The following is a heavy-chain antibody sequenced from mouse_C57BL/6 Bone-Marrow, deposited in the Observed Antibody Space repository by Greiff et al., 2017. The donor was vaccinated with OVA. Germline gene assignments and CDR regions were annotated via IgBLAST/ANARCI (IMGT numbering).Heavy chain of an antibody. CDR2: ISNLAYSI. J-gene: IGHJ3*01. CDR3: ARHGYGTFAY. D-gene: IGHD2-1*01. Sequence: EVKLMESGGGLVQPGGSLKLSCAASGFTFSDYGMAWVRQAPRKGPEWVAFISNLAYSIYYADTVTGRFTISRENAKNTLYLEMSSLRSEDTAMYYCARHGYGTFAYWGQGTLVTVSA. V-gene: IGHV5-15*01. CDR1: GFTFSDYG.